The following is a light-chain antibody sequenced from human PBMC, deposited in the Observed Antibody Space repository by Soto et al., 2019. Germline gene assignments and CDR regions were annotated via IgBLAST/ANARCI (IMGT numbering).Light chain of an antibody. V-gene: IGKV3-20*01. J-gene: IGKJ4*01. Sequence: EIVLTQSPGTLSLSPGERATLSCRASQSVSSSYLAWYQQKPGQAPRLLIYGASNRATGIPDRFSGSGSGTAFTLTISRLEPEDFAVYYCQQYGRSSLTFGGGTKVDIK. CDR1: QSVSSSY. CDR3: QQYGRSSLT. CDR2: GAS.